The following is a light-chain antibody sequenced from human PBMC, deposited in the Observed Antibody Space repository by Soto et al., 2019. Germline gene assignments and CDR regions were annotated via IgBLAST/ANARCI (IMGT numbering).Light chain of an antibody. CDR2: ESS. J-gene: IGKJ5*01. CDR3: QQRSSWPPTIT. V-gene: IGKV3-11*01. CDR1: QNVANY. Sequence: EIVLTQSPATLSLSPGERATLSCRSSQNVANYLDWYQQKPGQAPRLLIYESSNRATGIAARFSGSGSGTEFTLTISSLEPEEFAVYYCQQRSSWPPTITLGQGTRLEIK.